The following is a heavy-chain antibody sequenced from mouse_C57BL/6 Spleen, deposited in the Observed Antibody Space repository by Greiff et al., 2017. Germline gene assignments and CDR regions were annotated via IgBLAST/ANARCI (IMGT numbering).Heavy chain of an antibody. CDR2: IYPGDGDT. CDR1: GYAFSSYW. Sequence: VKLQESGAELVKPGASVKISCKASGYAFSSYWMHWVKQRPGQGLEWIGQIYPGDGDTNYNGKFKGKATLTADKSSSTAYMQLSSLTSEDSAVDFCARSGGGFADWGQGTLVTVSA. CDR3: ARSGGGFAD. J-gene: IGHJ3*01. V-gene: IGHV1-80*01. D-gene: IGHD3-1*01.